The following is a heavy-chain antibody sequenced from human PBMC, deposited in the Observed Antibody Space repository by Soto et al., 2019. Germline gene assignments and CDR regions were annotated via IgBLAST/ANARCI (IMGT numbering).Heavy chain of an antibody. CDR1: GFTFNSYN. CDR2: ISFDGANT. CDR3: ARDGYNRGGFDY. J-gene: IGHJ4*02. Sequence: QVQLVESGGGVVPPGGSLRVSCVISGFTFNSYNMHWVRQAPGEGLEWVAVISFDGANTFYADSFKSLFTSSRDTSRDPLYLQMSRLRVEDTAVYYCARDGYNRGGFDYWGQGTLVSVSS. D-gene: IGHD6-25*01. V-gene: IGHV3-30-3*01.